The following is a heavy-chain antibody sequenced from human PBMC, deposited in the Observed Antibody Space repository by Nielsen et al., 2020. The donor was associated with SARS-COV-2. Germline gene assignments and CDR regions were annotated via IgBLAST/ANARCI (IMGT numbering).Heavy chain of an antibody. D-gene: IGHD3-9*01. CDR1: GYTFTGYY. CDR2: INPNSGGT. V-gene: IGHV1-2*04. Sequence: ASVKVSCKASGYTFTGYYMHWVRQAPGQGLEWMGWINPNSGGTNYAQKFQGWVTMTRDTSISTAYMELSRLRSDDTAVYYCARGLWSYYDILTEDPWGQGTLVTVSS. CDR3: ARGLWSYYDILTEDP. J-gene: IGHJ5*02.